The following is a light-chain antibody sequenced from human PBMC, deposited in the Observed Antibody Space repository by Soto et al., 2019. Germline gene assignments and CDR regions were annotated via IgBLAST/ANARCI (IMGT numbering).Light chain of an antibody. Sequence: QSALTQSPSASGSPGQSVTISCTGTSSDVGGYNFVSWYQQHPGKAPKLMIYEVSKRPSGVPDRFSGSKSGNTASLTVSGLQAEDEADYYCSSYAGSNNLLFGGGTKVTVL. V-gene: IGLV2-8*01. CDR3: SSYAGSNNLL. CDR1: SSDVGGYNF. CDR2: EVS. J-gene: IGLJ2*01.